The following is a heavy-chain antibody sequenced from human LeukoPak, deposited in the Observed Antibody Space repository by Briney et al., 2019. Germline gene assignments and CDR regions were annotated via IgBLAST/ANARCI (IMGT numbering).Heavy chain of an antibody. J-gene: IGHJ2*01. CDR1: GFTFSSYT. CDR3: ARDRGMAAALAWYLDL. V-gene: IGHV3-21*01. CDR2: ISSSSSYM. Sequence: GGSLRLSCAASGFTFSSYTMNWVRQAPGKGLEWVSSISSSSSYMFYADSVKGRFTISRDNAKNSLYLQMNSLRTEDTAVYYCARDRGMAAALAWYLDLWGRGTLVTVSS. D-gene: IGHD5-24*01.